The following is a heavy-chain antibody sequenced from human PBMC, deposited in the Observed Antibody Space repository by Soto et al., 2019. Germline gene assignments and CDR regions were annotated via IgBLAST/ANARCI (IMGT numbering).Heavy chain of an antibody. J-gene: IGHJ4*02. CDR2: IIPIFGTA. CDR3: ARGNSGWYPVDY. V-gene: IGHV1-69*13. CDR1: GGTFSSYA. Sequence: SVKVSCKASGGTFSSYAISWVRQAPGQGLEWMGGIIPIFGTANYAQKFQGRVTITADESTSTAYMELSSLRSEDTAVYYCARGNSGWYPVDYWGQGTRVTVSS. D-gene: IGHD6-19*01.